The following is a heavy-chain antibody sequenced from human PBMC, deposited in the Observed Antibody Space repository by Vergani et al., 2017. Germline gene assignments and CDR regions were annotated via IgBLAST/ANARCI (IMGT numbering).Heavy chain of an antibody. CDR1: GFSLSTSGVG. V-gene: IGHV2-5*02. CDR3: AQRVAYTSRFSP. D-gene: IGHD6-13*01. CDR2: IYWDDDK. Sequence: QITLKESGPTLVKPTQTLTLTCTFSGFSLSTSGVGVGWLGQPPGKALEWLAIIYWDDDKRYSPSLKSRRTITKDTSKNQVVLTMTNMDPVDTATYFCAQRVAYTSRFSPWGQGTLVTVSS. J-gene: IGHJ5*02.